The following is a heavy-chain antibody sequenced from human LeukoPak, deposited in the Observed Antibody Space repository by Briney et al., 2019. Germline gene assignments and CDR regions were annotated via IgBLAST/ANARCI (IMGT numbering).Heavy chain of an antibody. CDR3: ARSPGGDARTWLDH. Sequence: ASVKVSCKASGYTFTNYALHWVRQAPGQRLEWMGWTNGATGNTRFSQDFQGRLSITIDTSASTAYMELGSLRSEDTAVYYCARSPGGDARTWLDHWGQGTLVTVSS. CDR2: TNGATGNT. D-gene: IGHD2-21*02. V-gene: IGHV1-3*02. CDR1: GYTFTNYA. J-gene: IGHJ4*02.